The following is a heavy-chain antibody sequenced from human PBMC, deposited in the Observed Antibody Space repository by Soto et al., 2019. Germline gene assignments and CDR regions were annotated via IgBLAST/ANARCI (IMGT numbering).Heavy chain of an antibody. J-gene: IGHJ4*02. CDR1: GFTFSSYA. CDR3: AKGKMVRGAPFDY. V-gene: IGHV3-23*01. CDR2: ICYGAGCT. D-gene: IGHD3-10*01. Sequence: GGSLRLSCAASGFTFSSYAMSWVRQAPGKGLEWVSGICYGAGCTYYTDSLKGRFTISRDNSKNTAYLQMNSLRAEDTAEYYGAKGKMVRGAPFDYWGQGTLVTVSS.